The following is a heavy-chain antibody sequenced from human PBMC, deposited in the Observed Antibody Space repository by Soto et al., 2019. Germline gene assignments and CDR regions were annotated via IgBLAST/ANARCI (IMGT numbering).Heavy chain of an antibody. CDR3: ARNSRFDTPMVY. CDR1: GFTVSSNY. Sequence: EVQLVESGAGLVQPGGSLRLCCAASGFTVSSNYMSWVRQAPGKGLEWVSVIYSGGSTYYADSVKGRFTISRDKSKSTLYLQMNSLRVEDTAVYYWARNSRFDTPMVYWGQGTLVTVSS. CDR2: IYSGGST. J-gene: IGHJ4*02. D-gene: IGHD5-18*01. V-gene: IGHV3-66*01.